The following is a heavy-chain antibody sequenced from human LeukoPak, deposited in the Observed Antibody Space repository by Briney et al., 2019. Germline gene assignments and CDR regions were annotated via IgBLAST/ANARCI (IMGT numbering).Heavy chain of an antibody. Sequence: GGSLRSSCAASEFTFSSYAMHWVRQAPGKGLEWVAVIWYDGSDKYYADSVKGRFTISRDNSRNTLHLQMNSLRAEDTAVYYCARDSAAGGQLWLTYWGQGTLVTVSS. D-gene: IGHD5-18*01. J-gene: IGHJ4*02. V-gene: IGHV3-33*01. CDR1: EFTFSSYA. CDR3: ARDSAAGGQLWLTY. CDR2: IWYDGSDK.